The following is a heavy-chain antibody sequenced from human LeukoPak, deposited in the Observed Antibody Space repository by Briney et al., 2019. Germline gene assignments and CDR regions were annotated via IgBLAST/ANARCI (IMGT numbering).Heavy chain of an antibody. J-gene: IGHJ4*02. Sequence: GGSLRLSCAASGFTFSSYAMHWVRQAPGKGLEYVSAISSNGGSTYYANSVKGRFTISRDNSKNTLYLQMGSLRAEDMAVYYCARLEGDILTGSTDYWGQGTLVTVSS. CDR2: ISSNGGST. D-gene: IGHD3-9*01. V-gene: IGHV3-64*01. CDR3: ARLEGDILTGSTDY. CDR1: GFTFSSYA.